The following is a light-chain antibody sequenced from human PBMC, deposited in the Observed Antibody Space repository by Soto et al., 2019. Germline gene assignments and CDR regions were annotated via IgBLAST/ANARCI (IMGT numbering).Light chain of an antibody. V-gene: IGKV3-20*01. Sequence: EIVLTQSPGTLSLSPGERVTLSCRASQSVSDNYLAWYQQKPGQAPRLLIFGASSRATGIPDRFSGSGSGTDFTLTITRLEPEDFAVYYCQQYDTSPLTFGGGTKVEIK. J-gene: IGKJ4*01. CDR1: QSVSDNY. CDR2: GAS. CDR3: QQYDTSPLT.